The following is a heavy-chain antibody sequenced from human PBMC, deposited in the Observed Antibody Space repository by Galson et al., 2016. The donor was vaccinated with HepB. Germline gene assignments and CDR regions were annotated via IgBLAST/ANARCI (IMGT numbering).Heavy chain of an antibody. CDR2: ISGRGGRT. CDR1: GFTFSNYA. J-gene: IGHJ3*02. CDR3: AKDVDTAMVPDAFDI. V-gene: IGHV3-23*01. Sequence: SLRLSCAASGFTFSNYAMSWVRQAPGKGLEWVSGISGRGGRTSYADSVKGRFTLSRDNSKDTLYLQMNSLRAEDTAVYYCAKDVDTAMVPDAFDIWGQGTMVTVSS. D-gene: IGHD5-18*01.